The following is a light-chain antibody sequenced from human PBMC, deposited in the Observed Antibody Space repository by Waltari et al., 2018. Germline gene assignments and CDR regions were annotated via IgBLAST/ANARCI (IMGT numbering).Light chain of an antibody. CDR2: WAS. CDR3: QQYYSTPFT. Sequence: DIVMTQSPDSLAVSLGERATINCKSSQSVLYSSNNKNYLVWYQQKPGQPPKLLIYWASTRESGVSDRFSGSGSGTDFTLTINSLQAEDVAVYYCQQYYSTPFTFGPGTKVGIK. V-gene: IGKV4-1*01. J-gene: IGKJ3*01. CDR1: QSVLYSSNNKNY.